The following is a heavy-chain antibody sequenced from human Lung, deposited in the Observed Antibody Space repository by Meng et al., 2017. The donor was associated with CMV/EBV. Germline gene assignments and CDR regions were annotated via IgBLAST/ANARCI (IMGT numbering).Heavy chain of an antibody. D-gene: IGHD2-2*01. CDR1: FGSFSAYY. CDR2: SNHVGIT. CDR3: ARDEKGGHCTDTNCYRAWFDP. J-gene: IGHJ5*02. Sequence: SETLSLXFSFSFGSFSAYYWSWIRKPPGKGLEGIGESNHVGITTYDSTLKSRVTISVDASKSHFALKMTSVNAAVTAVYYCARDEKGGHCTDTNCYRAWFDPXGLGXLVTVSS. V-gene: IGHV4-34*01.